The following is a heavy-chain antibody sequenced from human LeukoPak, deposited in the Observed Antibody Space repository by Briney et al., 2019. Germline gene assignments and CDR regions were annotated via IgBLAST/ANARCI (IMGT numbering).Heavy chain of an antibody. Sequence: GGSLRLSCAASGFVFSSYAMSRVRQAPGKGLEWVSTLSDRGGKTYYADSVKGRFTISRDNSKNTLYLQMNSLRAEDTAVYYCAKVGLRLGGDYWGQGTLVTVSS. CDR2: LSDRGGKT. J-gene: IGHJ4*02. V-gene: IGHV3-23*01. CDR3: AKVGLRLGGDY. CDR1: GFVFSSYA. D-gene: IGHD4-17*01.